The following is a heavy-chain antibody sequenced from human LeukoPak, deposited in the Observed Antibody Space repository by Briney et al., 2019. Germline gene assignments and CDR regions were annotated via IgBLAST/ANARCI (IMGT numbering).Heavy chain of an antibody. Sequence: SETLSLTCTVSGGSISSSSYYWGWIRQPPGKGLEWIGSIYYSGSTYYNPSLKSRVTISVDTSKNQFSLKLSSVTAADTAVYYCARPYSRIAAADDFDYWGQGTLVTVCS. CDR1: GGSISSSSYY. CDR2: IYYSGST. D-gene: IGHD6-13*01. J-gene: IGHJ4*02. CDR3: ARPYSRIAAADDFDY. V-gene: IGHV4-39*01.